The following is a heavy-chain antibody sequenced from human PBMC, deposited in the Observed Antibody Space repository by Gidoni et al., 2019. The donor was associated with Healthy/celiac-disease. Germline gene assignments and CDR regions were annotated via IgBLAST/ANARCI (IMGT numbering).Heavy chain of an antibody. CDR3: ARGVAVAGTRSHWYFDL. Sequence: QVQLQESGPGLVTPSGTLSLTCAVSGGSISSSNWWSWVRQPPGKGLEWIGEIYHSGSTNYNPSLKSRVTISVDKSKNQFSLKLSSVTAADTAVYYCARGVAVAGTRSHWYFDLWGRGTLVTVSS. J-gene: IGHJ2*01. CDR1: GGSISSSNW. CDR2: IYHSGST. V-gene: IGHV4-4*02. D-gene: IGHD6-19*01.